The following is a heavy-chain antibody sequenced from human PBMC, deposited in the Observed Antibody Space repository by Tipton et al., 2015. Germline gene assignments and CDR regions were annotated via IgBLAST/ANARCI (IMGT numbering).Heavy chain of an antibody. Sequence: QLAQSGAELRKPGESLRISCKVSGYSFNMHWIGWLRQMPGKGLEWMGIIHPSDSDTRYSPYFQGQVTISVDKSNSTAFLQWSSLKASDTAMYYCARRLPYFEWSKVYYFDYWGQGSLVTVSS. V-gene: IGHV5-51*01. D-gene: IGHD3-9*01. CDR2: IHPSDSDT. CDR1: GYSFNMHW. J-gene: IGHJ4*02. CDR3: ARRLPYFEWSKVYYFDY.